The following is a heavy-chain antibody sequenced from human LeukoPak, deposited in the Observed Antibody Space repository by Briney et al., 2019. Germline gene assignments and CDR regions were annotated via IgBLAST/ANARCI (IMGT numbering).Heavy chain of an antibody. Sequence: SETLSLTRAVSGYSISSGYYWGWIRQPPGKGLEWIGSIYHSGSTYYNPSLKSRVTISVDTSKNQFSLKLSSVTAADTAVYYCARHLSYGDHRYFDYWGQGTLVTVSS. D-gene: IGHD4-17*01. CDR3: ARHLSYGDHRYFDY. CDR2: IYHSGST. CDR1: GYSISSGYY. V-gene: IGHV4-38-2*01. J-gene: IGHJ4*02.